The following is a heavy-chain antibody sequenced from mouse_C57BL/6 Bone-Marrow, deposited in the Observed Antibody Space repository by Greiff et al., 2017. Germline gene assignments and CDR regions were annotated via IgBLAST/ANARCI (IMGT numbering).Heavy chain of an antibody. J-gene: IGHJ4*01. CDR3: ARHSYYAMDD. CDR1: GFTFSSYG. V-gene: IGHV5-6*01. Sequence: EVKLMESGGDLVKPGGSLKLSCAASGFTFSSYGMSWVRQTPDKRLEWVATISSGGSYTYYPDSVKGRFTISRDNAKNTLYLKMSSLKSEDTAMYYCARHSYYAMDDWGQGTSATVSS. CDR2: ISSGGSYT.